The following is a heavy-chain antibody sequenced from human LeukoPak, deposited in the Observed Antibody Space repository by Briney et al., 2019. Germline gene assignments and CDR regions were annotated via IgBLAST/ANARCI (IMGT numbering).Heavy chain of an antibody. Sequence: PGGSLRLSCAASGFTFSSYGMHWVRQAPGKGLEWVAVIWYDGSNKYYADSVKGRFTISRDNSKNTLYLQMNSLRAEDAAVYYCASDYDILTGYYIPFDYRGQGTLVTVSS. CDR1: GFTFSSYG. V-gene: IGHV3-33*01. CDR3: ASDYDILTGYYIPFDY. J-gene: IGHJ4*02. CDR2: IWYDGSNK. D-gene: IGHD3-9*01.